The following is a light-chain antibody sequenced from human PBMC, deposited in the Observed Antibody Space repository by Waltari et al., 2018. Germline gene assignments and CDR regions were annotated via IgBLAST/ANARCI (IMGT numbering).Light chain of an antibody. J-gene: IGKJ4*01. Sequence: DIQITQSPSSLSASVGDSVTITCLASQSISSYLNWYQQKPGKAPKLLIYAASSLQSGVPSRFSGSGSGTDFTLTISSLQPEDFATYYCQQSYGTPTGGTFGGGTKV. CDR1: QSISSY. CDR3: QQSYGTPTGGT. CDR2: AAS. V-gene: IGKV1-39*01.